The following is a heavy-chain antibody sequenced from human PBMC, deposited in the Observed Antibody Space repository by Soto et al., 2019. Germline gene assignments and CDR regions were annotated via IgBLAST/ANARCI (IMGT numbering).Heavy chain of an antibody. D-gene: IGHD3-10*01. Sequence: KSSETLSLTCTVSGGSISSYYWSWIRQPPGKGLEWIGYIYYSGSTNYNPSLKSRVTISVDTSKNQFSLKLSSVTAADTAVYYCARVWFGSGSYYEGWFDPWGQGALVTVSS. CDR3: ARVWFGSGSYYEGWFDP. V-gene: IGHV4-59*01. CDR1: GGSISSYY. CDR2: IYYSGST. J-gene: IGHJ5*02.